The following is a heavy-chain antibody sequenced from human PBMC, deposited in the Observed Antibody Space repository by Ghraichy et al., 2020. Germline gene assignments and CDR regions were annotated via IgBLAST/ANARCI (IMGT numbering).Heavy chain of an antibody. CDR3: ARDKGDHSSGWYGGYYFDY. J-gene: IGHJ4*02. CDR2: IWYDGSNK. Sequence: GGSLRLSCAASGFTFSSYGMHWVRQAPGKGLEWVAVIWYDGSNKYYADSVKGRFTISRDNSKNTLYLQMNSLRAEDTAVYYCARDKGDHSSGWYGGYYFDYWGQGTLVTVSS. V-gene: IGHV3-33*01. CDR1: GFTFSSYG. D-gene: IGHD6-19*01.